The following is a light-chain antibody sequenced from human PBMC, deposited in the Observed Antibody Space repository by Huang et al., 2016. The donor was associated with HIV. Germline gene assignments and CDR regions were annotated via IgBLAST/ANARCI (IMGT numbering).Light chain of an antibody. Sequence: EIVMTQSPATLSVSPGERATLACRASQNIGDNLTWYQHKPGQAPRRLIYGAATRATGIPPRFSGSGSGTEFTLTISGRESEDFAVYYCQQFNNWPPRFTFGPGTTVDVK. CDR2: GAA. J-gene: IGKJ3*01. V-gene: IGKV3-15*01. CDR1: QNIGDN. CDR3: QQFNNWPPRFT.